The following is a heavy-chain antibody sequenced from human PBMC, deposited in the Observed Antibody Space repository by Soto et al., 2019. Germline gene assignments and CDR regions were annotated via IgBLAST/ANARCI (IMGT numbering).Heavy chain of an antibody. CDR1: GGSISSSSYY. CDR2: IYYSGST. Sequence: TLSLTCTVSGGSISSSSYYWGWIRQPPGKGLEWIGSIYYSGSTYYNPSLKSRVTISVDTSKNQFSLKLSSVTAADTAVYHCARHGLGPFYSYGMDVWGQGTPVTVSS. J-gene: IGHJ6*02. V-gene: IGHV4-39*01. CDR3: ARHGLGPFYSYGMDV.